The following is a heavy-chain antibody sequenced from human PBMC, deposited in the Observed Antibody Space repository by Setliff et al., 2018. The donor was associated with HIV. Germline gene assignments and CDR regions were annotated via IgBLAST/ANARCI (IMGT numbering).Heavy chain of an antibody. CDR3: ARDAPGNTEAAPGY. D-gene: IGHD6-6*01. V-gene: IGHV1-18*01. CDR1: GYTFNNDG. Sequence: GASVKVSCKTSGYTFNNDGISWARQAPGHGLEWMGYIRAYNGNTNYAPKLQGRVTLTTDTSTSTAYMELRSLRSDDTAVYYCARDAPGNTEAAPGYWGQGTLVTVSS. J-gene: IGHJ4*02. CDR2: IRAYNGNT.